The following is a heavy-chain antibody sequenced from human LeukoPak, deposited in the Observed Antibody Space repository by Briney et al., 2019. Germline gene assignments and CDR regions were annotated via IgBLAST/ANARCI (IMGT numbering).Heavy chain of an antibody. D-gene: IGHD2-2*01. V-gene: IGHV3-53*01. CDR3: ARESGNAWLDY. Sequence: GGSLRLSCAASGFTVSSNYMSWVRQAPGKGLEWVSVIYSGGSTYYADSVKGRFTISRDNSKNTLYLQMNSLRAEDTAVYYCARESGNAWLDYWGQGTLVTVSS. CDR1: GFTVSSNY. J-gene: IGHJ4*02. CDR2: IYSGGST.